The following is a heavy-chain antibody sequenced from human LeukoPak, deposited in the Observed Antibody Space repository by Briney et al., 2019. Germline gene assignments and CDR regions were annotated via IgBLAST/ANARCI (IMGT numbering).Heavy chain of an antibody. CDR3: TTDWAMVRGVTDAFDI. V-gene: IGHV3-15*01. J-gene: IGHJ3*02. Sequence: GGSLRLSCAASGFTFSNAWMSWVRQAPGKGLEWVGRIKSKTDGGTTDYAAPVKGSFTISRDDSKNTLYLQMNSLKTEDTAVYYCTTDWAMVRGVTDAFDIWGQGTMVTVSS. CDR2: IKSKTDGGTT. CDR1: GFTFSNAW. D-gene: IGHD3-10*01.